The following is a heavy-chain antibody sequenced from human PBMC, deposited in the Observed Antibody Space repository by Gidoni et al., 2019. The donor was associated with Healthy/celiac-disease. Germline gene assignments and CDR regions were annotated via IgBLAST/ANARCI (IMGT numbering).Heavy chain of an antibody. CDR3: ARDRCGGDCYSCDY. CDR1: GFTFSSYA. Sequence: QVQLVESGGGVVQPGRSLRLSCAASGFTFSSYAMHWGRQAPGKGLEWVAVISYDGSNKYYADSVKCRFTISRDNSKNTLYLQMNSLRAEDTAVYYCARDRCGGDCYSCDYWGQGTLVTVTS. CDR2: ISYDGSNK. V-gene: IGHV3-30-3*01. D-gene: IGHD2-21*02. J-gene: IGHJ4*02.